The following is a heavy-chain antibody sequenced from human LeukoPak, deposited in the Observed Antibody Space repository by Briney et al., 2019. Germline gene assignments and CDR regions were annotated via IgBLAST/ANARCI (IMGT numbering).Heavy chain of an antibody. CDR3: ARDRSFSGSYLDY. V-gene: IGHV4-61*02. CDR1: GGSISSGSYY. Sequence: TLSLTCTVSGGSISSGSYYGSWIRQPAGKGLGWIGRIYTSGITNYNPSLKSRVTISVDTSKNQFSLKLSSVTAADTAVYYCARDRSFSGSYLDYWGQGTLVTVSS. J-gene: IGHJ4*02. CDR2: IYTSGIT. D-gene: IGHD1-26*01.